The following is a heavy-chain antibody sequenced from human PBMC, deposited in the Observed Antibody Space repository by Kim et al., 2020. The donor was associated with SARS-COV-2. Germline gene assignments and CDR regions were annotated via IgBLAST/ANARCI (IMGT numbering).Heavy chain of an antibody. CDR1: GGTFSSYA. V-gene: IGHV1-69*04. J-gene: IGHJ4*02. CDR3: ARDRITIFGVVTWLDY. D-gene: IGHD3-3*01. CDR2: FIPILGIA. Sequence: SVKVSCKASGGTFSSYAISWVRQAPGQGLEWMGRFIPILGIANYAQKFQGRVTITADKSTSTAYMELSSLRSEDTAVYYCARDRITIFGVVTWLDYWGQGALVTVSS.